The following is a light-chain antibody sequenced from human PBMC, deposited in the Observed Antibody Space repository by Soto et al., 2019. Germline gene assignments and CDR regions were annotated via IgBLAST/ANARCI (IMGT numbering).Light chain of an antibody. CDR3: QQYGSSPRK. CDR2: GAS. J-gene: IGKJ1*01. V-gene: IGKV3-20*01. CDR1: QSVSSSY. Sequence: EIVFTHSPVARSSSPGERATLSCMASQSVSSSYLAWYQQKPGQAPRLLIYGASSRATGIPDRFSGSGSGTDFTLTISRLEPEDFAVYYCQQYGSSPRKFGQGTKVDIK.